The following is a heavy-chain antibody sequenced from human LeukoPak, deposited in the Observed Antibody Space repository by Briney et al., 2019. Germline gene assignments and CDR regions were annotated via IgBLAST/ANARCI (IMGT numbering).Heavy chain of an antibody. Sequence: SETLPLTCAVSGGSIGINKWWICVRQSPERGLEWCGEIYHDGSTNYNPSLKSRVTISMDKSKNQLSLKLNFVTAADTAVYYCARDRGGYTYSHDYWGQGTLVTVSS. D-gene: IGHD5-18*01. CDR3: ARDRGGYTYSHDY. J-gene: IGHJ4*02. V-gene: IGHV4-4*02. CDR1: GGSIGINKW. CDR2: IYHDGST.